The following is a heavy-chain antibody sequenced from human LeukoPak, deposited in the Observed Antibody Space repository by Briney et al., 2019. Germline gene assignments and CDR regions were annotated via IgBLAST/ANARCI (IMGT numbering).Heavy chain of an antibody. Sequence: SETLSLTCTVSGGSISNYYWTWIRQPPGKGLEWIGFISYSGNTNYNPSLKSRVTIPLDTSKNQFSLKLISVTAADTAVYYCARGVGSGYTDYWGQGALVTVSS. D-gene: IGHD3-22*01. CDR2: ISYSGNT. J-gene: IGHJ4*02. V-gene: IGHV4-59*01. CDR1: GGSISNYY. CDR3: ARGVGSGYTDY.